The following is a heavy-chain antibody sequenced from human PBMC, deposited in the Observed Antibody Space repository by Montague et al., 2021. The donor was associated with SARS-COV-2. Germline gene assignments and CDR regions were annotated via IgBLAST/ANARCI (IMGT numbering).Heavy chain of an antibody. V-gene: IGHV4-39*01. J-gene: IGHJ4*02. CDR3: ARHSPFSDNYRRYPFNFDF. Sequence: SETLSLTCTVSGGAISTSSFHWGWVRQSPGKGLEWLATIYFSGSAXYNPSLKSRVSISIDTSKNKFSLQLTSVTAADTAVYYCARHSPFSDNYRRYPFNFDFWGPGTLVTVSS. CDR1: GGAISTSSFH. D-gene: IGHD1-1*01. CDR2: IYFSGSA.